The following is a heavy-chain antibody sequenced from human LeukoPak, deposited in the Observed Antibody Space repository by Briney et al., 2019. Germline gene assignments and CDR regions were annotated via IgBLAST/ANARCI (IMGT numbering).Heavy chain of an antibody. CDR3: ASQHIVIMPGVEDY. D-gene: IGHD2-8*01. V-gene: IGHV3-30-3*01. Sequence: GGSLRLSCAASGFIFSSYAVHWVRQAPGKGLEWVAAISYDGSNKYYADSVKGRFTISRDNSKNTLYLQMNSLRAEDTAVYYCASQHIVIMPGVEDYWGQGTLVTVSS. CDR1: GFIFSSYA. CDR2: ISYDGSNK. J-gene: IGHJ4*02.